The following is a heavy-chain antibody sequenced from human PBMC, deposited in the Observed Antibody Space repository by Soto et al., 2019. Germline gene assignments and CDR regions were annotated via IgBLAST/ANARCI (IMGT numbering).Heavy chain of an antibody. Sequence: PGGSLRLSCAASGFTSSDYYMSWVRQAPGKGLEWVAVISYGGSDKYYADSVKGRFTISRDNSKNTLYLQMNSLRPEDSAVYYCARDGATMVVLYYFDSWGHGTLVTVSS. V-gene: IGHV3-30-3*01. J-gene: IGHJ4*01. CDR2: ISYGGSDK. CDR1: GFTSSDYY. CDR3: ARDGATMVVLYYFDS. D-gene: IGHD5-12*01.